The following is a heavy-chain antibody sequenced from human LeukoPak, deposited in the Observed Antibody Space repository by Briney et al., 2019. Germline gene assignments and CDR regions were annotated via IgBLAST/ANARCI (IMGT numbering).Heavy chain of an antibody. CDR1: GGSISSSNW. CDR3: ARDIDKTAMVFKSFDN. J-gene: IGHJ4*02. CDR2: MYHSGST. V-gene: IGHV4-4*02. D-gene: IGHD5-18*01. Sequence: SGTLSLTCAVSGGSISSSNWWSWVRQPPAKGLEWRVEMYHSGSTNYNPSLKSRVTISVDTSKNQFSLKLNSVTAADTAVYYCARDIDKTAMVFKSFDNWGQGTLVTVSS.